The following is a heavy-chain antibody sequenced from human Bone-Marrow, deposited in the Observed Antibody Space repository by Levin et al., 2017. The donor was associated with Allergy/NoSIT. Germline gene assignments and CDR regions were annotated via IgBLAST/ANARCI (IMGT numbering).Heavy chain of an antibody. V-gene: IGHV3-74*01. Sequence: RSGGSLRLSCEGSGFTLSDYWIHWVRQTPGKGLVWVSRINSDGSITTYADSVKGRFTISRDNANNTLFLQMNNLRAEDTAVYYCTRDRFLERSFNWYFDLWGRGTLVTVSS. CDR2: INSDGSIT. J-gene: IGHJ2*01. CDR3: TRDRFLERSFNWYFDL. CDR1: GFTLSDYW. D-gene: IGHD3-3*01.